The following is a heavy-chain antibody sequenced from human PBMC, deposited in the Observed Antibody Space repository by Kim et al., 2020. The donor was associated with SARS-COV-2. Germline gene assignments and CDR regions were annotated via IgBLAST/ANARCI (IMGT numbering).Heavy chain of an antibody. CDR2: IGWDDDK. CDR1: GFSLSTSGMC. Sequence: SGPTLVNPTQTLTLTCTFSGFSLSTSGMCVSWIRQPPGKSLEWLARIGWDDDKYYSTSLKTRLTISKDTSKTQVVLTMTNMDPVDTATYYCARIRCYGSSFGSKAADLVYWGQGTLVTVSS. CDR3: ARIRCYGSSFGSKAADLVY. V-gene: IGHV2-70*11. J-gene: IGHJ4*02. D-gene: IGHD3-22*01.